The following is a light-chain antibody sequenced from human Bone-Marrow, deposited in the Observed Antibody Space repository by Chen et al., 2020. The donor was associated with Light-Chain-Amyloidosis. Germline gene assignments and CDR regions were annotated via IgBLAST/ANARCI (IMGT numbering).Light chain of an antibody. Sequence: NFMLTQPHSVSESPGKTVIISCTRSSGSIATNYVQWYQQRPGSSPTTVVDEDDQRPSGVPDWFSGSIDRSSNSASLTISGLKTEDEADYCCQSYQGSSQGVFGGGTKLTVL. CDR2: EDD. CDR3: QSYQGSSQGV. J-gene: IGLJ3*02. CDR1: SGSIATNY. V-gene: IGLV6-57*01.